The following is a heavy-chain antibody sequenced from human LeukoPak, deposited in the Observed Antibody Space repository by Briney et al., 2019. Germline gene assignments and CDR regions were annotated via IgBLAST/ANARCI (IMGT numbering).Heavy chain of an antibody. CDR3: AKGFPDGYNYYFDY. CDR2: VRYDESTK. Sequence: GGSLRPSCAASGFTFSNYGMHWVRQAPGKGLEWVAFVRYDESTKFYADSVKGRFTISRDNSKTTLYLQMYSLRAEDTALYYCAKGFPDGYNYYFDYWGQGTLVTVSS. J-gene: IGHJ4*02. CDR1: GFTFSNYG. V-gene: IGHV3-30*02. D-gene: IGHD5-24*01.